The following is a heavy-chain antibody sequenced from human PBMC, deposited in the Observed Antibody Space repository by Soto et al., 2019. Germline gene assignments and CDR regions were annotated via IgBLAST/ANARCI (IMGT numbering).Heavy chain of an antibody. CDR3: ARGESSSDYYYYGMDV. J-gene: IGHJ6*02. Sequence: GGSLRLSCAASGFTFSSYSMNWVRQAPGKGLEWVSSISSSSSYIYYADSVKGRFTISRDNAKNSLYLQMNSLRAEDTAVYYCARGESSSDYYYYGMDVWGQGTTVTVPS. V-gene: IGHV3-21*01. CDR1: GFTFSSYS. D-gene: IGHD6-6*01. CDR2: ISSSSSYI.